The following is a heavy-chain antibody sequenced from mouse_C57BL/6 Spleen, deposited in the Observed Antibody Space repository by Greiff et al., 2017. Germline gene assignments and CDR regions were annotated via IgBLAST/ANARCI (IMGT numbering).Heavy chain of an antibody. CDR2: ISYDGSN. Sequence: EVQLQESGPGLVKPSQSLSLTCSVTGYSITSGYYWNWIRQFPGNKLEWMGYISYDGSNNYNPSLKNRISITRDTSKNQFFLKLNSVTTEDTATYYCARLRDGNPLTAMDYWGQGTSVTVSS. CDR3: ARLRDGNPLTAMDY. J-gene: IGHJ4*01. D-gene: IGHD2-1*01. V-gene: IGHV3-6*01. CDR1: GYSITSGYY.